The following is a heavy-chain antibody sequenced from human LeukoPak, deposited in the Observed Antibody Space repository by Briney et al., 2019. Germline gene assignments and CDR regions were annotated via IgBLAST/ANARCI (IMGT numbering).Heavy chain of an antibody. Sequence: ASVKVSCKASGYTFTSYAMHWVRQAPGQRLEWMGWINAGNGNTKYSQKCQGRVTITRDTSASTAYMELSSLKSEDTAVYYCARDRYSSGWYPWGQGTLVTVSS. V-gene: IGHV1-3*01. CDR3: ARDRYSSGWYP. CDR2: INAGNGNT. J-gene: IGHJ5*02. D-gene: IGHD6-19*01. CDR1: GYTFTSYA.